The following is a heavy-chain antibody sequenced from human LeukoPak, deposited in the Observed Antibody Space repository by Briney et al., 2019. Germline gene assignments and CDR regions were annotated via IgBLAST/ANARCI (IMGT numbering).Heavy chain of an antibody. J-gene: IGHJ4*02. V-gene: IGHV3-66*01. D-gene: IGHD6-19*01. Sequence: GGSLRLSCAASGFTVSSNYMSWVRQAPGKGMEWVSVIYSGGSTYYADSVKGRFTISRDNSKNTLYLQMNSLRAEDTAVYYCARDSVAGTIFDYWGQGTLVTVSS. CDR1: GFTVSSNY. CDR3: ARDSVAGTIFDY. CDR2: IYSGGST.